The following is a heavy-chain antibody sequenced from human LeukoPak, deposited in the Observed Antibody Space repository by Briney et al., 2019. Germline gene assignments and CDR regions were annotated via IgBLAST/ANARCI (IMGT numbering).Heavy chain of an antibody. CDR1: GFTFSSYG. D-gene: IGHD1-14*01. CDR3: AKRPARPKPFDC. J-gene: IGHJ4*02. Sequence: GGSLRLSCAGSGFTFSSYGMSWVRQAPGKGLEWVSAIDGSGTNTLYADSVKGRFTISRDNSKNTAYLQMNSLRAEDTAIYYCAKRPARPKPFDCWGQETLVTVSS. CDR2: IDGSGTNT. V-gene: IGHV3-23*01.